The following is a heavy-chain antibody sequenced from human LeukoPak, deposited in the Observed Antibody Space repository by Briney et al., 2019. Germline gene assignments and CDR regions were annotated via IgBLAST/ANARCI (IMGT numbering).Heavy chain of an antibody. CDR2: INTNTGNP. J-gene: IGHJ4*02. V-gene: IGHV7-4-1*02. Sequence: ASVKVSCKASGYTFTSYGISWVRQAPGQGLEWMGWINTNTGNPTYAQGFTGRFVFSLDTSVSTAYLQISSLKAEDTAVYYCARGPEKMYYYDSSGYYRFDYWGQGTLVTVSS. CDR3: ARGPEKMYYYDSSGYYRFDY. CDR1: GYTFTSYG. D-gene: IGHD3-22*01.